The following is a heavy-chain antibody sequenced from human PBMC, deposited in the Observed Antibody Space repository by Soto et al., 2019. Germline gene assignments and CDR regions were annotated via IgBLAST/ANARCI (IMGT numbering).Heavy chain of an antibody. CDR2: IYPGDSDT. J-gene: IGHJ6*02. CDR3: ARPVGGADYYYSGMDV. Sequence: GESLKISCKGSGYSFTSYWIRWMRQMPGKGLEWMGIIYPGDSDTRYSPSFQGQVTISADKSISTAYLQWSSLKASDTAMYYCARPVGGADYYYSGMDVWGQGTTVTVSS. D-gene: IGHD2-15*01. CDR1: GYSFTSYW. V-gene: IGHV5-51*01.